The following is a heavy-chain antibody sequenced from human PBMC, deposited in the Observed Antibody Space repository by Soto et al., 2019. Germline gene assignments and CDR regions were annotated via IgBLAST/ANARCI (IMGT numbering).Heavy chain of an antibody. CDR3: VRENEMAGATSAFEY. D-gene: IGHD1-26*01. Sequence: GGSLRLSCEASGFRFNSYSMNWVRQAPQKGLEWVSLIDARSNYIYYADSVKGRFTISRDNARNSLYLQMDSLRVEDTAVYYCVRENEMAGATSAFEYWGQGTPVTVSP. V-gene: IGHV3-21*06. CDR1: GFRFNSYS. CDR2: IDARSNYI. J-gene: IGHJ4*02.